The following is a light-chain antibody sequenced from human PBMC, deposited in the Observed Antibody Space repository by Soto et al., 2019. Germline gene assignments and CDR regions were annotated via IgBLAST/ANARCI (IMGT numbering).Light chain of an antibody. J-gene: IGKJ1*01. CDR2: AAS. V-gene: IGKV1-39*01. Sequence: DIQMTQSPSSLSASVGDRVTITCRASQSISNYLNWYQQKPGKAPKLLMFAASSLQSGVPSRFSGGGSGTDFTLAISSLQPEDFANYYCQQRYSTPRTVGQGTKVDIK. CDR1: QSISNY. CDR3: QQRYSTPRT.